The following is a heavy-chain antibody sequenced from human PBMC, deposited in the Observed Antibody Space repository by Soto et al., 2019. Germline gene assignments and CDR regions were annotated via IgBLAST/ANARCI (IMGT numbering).Heavy chain of an antibody. D-gene: IGHD3-10*01. CDR1: GGSISSYY. J-gene: IGHJ4*02. Sequence: SETLSLTCTVSGGSISSYYWSWIRQPPGKGLEWIGYIYYSGSTNYNPSLKSRVTISVDTSKNQFSLKLSSVTAADTAVYYCARLTMVRGVIFAPHFDYWGQGTLVTVSS. V-gene: IGHV4-59*08. CDR2: IYYSGST. CDR3: ARLTMVRGVIFAPHFDY.